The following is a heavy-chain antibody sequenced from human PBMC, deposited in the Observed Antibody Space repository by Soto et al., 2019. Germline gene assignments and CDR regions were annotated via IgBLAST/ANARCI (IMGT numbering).Heavy chain of an antibody. J-gene: IGHJ4*02. D-gene: IGHD3-10*01. CDR3: ARDYYGSGSYYPH. Sequence: GGSLRLSCAASGFTFSSYSMKWVRQAPGKGLEWVSSISSSSSYIYYADSVKGRFTISRDNAKNSLYLQMNSLSAEDTAVYYCARDYYGSGSYYPHWGQGTLVTVSS. CDR1: GFTFSSYS. CDR2: ISSSSSYI. V-gene: IGHV3-21*01.